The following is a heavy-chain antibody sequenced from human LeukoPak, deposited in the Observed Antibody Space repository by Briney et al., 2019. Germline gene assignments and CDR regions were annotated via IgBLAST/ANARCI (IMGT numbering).Heavy chain of an antibody. CDR2: INPNSGGT. J-gene: IGHJ4*02. CDR1: GYTFTGYY. CDR3: ASIYGSGYETDF. V-gene: IGHV1-2*02. Sequence: ASVKVSCKASGYTFTGYYMHLVRQAPGQGLEWMGWINPNSGGTNYAQKFQGRVTMTRDTSISTAYMERSRLRSDDTAVYYCASIYGSGYETDFWGQGTLVTVSS. D-gene: IGHD3-22*01.